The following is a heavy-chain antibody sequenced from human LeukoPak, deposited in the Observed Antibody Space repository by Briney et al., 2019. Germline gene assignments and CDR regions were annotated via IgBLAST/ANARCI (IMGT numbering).Heavy chain of an antibody. J-gene: IGHJ4*02. CDR3: AKNAAREKEKTPPNDY. CDR2: IRYDGSNK. Sequence: GGSLRLSCGASGFTFTTQGMHWVRQAPGKGLEWVAFIRYDGSNKYYADSVKGRFTISRDNSKNTLYLQMNSLRAEDTAVYYCAKNAAREKEKTPPNDYWGQGTLVTVSS. D-gene: IGHD4-23*01. CDR1: GFTFTTQG. V-gene: IGHV3-30*02.